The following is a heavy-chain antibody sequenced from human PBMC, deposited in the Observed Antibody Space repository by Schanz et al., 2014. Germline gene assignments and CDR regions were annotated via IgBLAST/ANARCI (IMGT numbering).Heavy chain of an antibody. D-gene: IGHD3-3*01. J-gene: IGHJ4*02. Sequence: VQLVESGGGLVKPGGSLRLSCGASGFTFSNAWMTWVRQAQGKGLEWVSTIASGGSHTFYADSVTGRFTISGDNSKNTLFLQMNSLRVEDTAVYYCARDKGGYYPFDYWGQGTLVTVSS. CDR1: GFTFSNAW. V-gene: IGHV3-23*04. CDR2: IASGGSHT. CDR3: ARDKGGYYPFDY.